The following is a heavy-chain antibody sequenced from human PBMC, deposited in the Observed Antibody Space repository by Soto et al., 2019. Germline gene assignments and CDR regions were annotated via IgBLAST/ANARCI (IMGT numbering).Heavy chain of an antibody. CDR3: AKGEGCSSTSCSPCFYY. CDR2: ISGSGGST. J-gene: IGHJ4*02. V-gene: IGHV3-23*01. D-gene: IGHD2-2*01. CDR1: GFTFSSYA. Sequence: GGSLRLSCAASGFTFSSYAMSWVRQAPGKGLEWVSAISGSGGSTYYADSVKGRFTISRDNSKNTLYLQMNRLRAEDTAVYYCAKGEGCSSTSCSPCFYYCGQGTLVTVSS.